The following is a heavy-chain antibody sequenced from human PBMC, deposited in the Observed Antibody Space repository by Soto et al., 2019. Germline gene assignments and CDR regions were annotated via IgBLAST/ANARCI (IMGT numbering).Heavy chain of an antibody. CDR1: GFSVSSPF. CDR3: ARALVTTPPRTFDY. J-gene: IGHJ4*02. CDR2: IHSGGNT. D-gene: IGHD2-21*02. Sequence: EVQLVESGGGLVQPGGSLRLSCAVSGFSVSSPFMNWVRQATGKGLEWVAVIHSGGNTFYGDSVKGRFTISRDNSKNMVYLQMTSLRGEDTAVYFCARALVTTPPRTFDYWGQGTLVTVSS. V-gene: IGHV3-66*01.